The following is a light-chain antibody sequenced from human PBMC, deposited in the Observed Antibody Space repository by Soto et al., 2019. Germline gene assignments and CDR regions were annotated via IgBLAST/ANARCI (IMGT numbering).Light chain of an antibody. CDR3: SSDSSSTTHVV. V-gene: IGLV2-14*03. CDR2: DVS. CDR1: STDVGDFNY. Sequence: QSALTQPASVSGSPGRSVTISCTGTSTDVGDFNYVSWYQHLPGRAPKLIIYDVSNRPSGISYRFSDSKSGRTASLTISGLQAEDEADYYCSSDSSSTTHVVFGGGTKLTVL. J-gene: IGLJ2*01.